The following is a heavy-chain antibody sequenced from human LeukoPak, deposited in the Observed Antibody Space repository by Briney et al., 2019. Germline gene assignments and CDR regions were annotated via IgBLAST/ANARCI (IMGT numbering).Heavy chain of an antibody. CDR1: GFTFSSYG. J-gene: IGHJ4*02. V-gene: IGHV3-30*18. Sequence: GGSLRLSCAASGFTFSSYGMHWVRQAPGKGLEWVAVISYDGSNKYYADSVKGRFTISRDNSKNTLYLQMNSLRAEDTAVYYCAKGWYYYDSSGYQELGYWGQGTLVTVSS. D-gene: IGHD3-22*01. CDR2: ISYDGSNK. CDR3: AKGWYYYDSSGYQELGY.